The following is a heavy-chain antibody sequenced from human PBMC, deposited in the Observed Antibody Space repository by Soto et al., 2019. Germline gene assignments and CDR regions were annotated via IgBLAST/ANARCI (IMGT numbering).Heavy chain of an antibody. CDR2: IYYSGST. CDR1: GGSISSGGYY. J-gene: IGHJ4*02. Sequence: SETLSLTCTVSGGSISSGGYYWSWIRQHPGKGLEWIGYIYYSGSTYYNPSLKSRVTISVETSKNQFSRKLSSVTAADTAVYYCARVVTTWAALDYWGQGTLVTVSS. CDR3: ARVVTTWAALDY. V-gene: IGHV4-31*03. D-gene: IGHD3-22*01.